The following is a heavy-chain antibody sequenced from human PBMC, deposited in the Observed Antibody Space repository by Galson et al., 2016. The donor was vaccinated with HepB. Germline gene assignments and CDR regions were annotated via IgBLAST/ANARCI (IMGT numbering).Heavy chain of an antibody. V-gene: IGHV2-5*02. CDR2: IYWDDDK. CDR1: GFSLTTSGVA. Sequence: PALVKPTQTLTLTCTFSGFSLTTSGVAVGWIRQPPGRALEWLGLIYWDDDKRYSPSLSTRLTLTRDTSTIQVYLTMTNMDPMDTATYYCAHTRLSLAVSGLFDYWGQGTLVTVSS. D-gene: IGHD3-16*01. CDR3: AHTRLSLAVSGLFDY. J-gene: IGHJ4*02.